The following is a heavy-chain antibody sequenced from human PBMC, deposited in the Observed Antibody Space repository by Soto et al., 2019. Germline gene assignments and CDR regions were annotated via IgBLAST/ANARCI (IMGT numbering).Heavy chain of an antibody. Sequence: SVKVSCKASGGSLSTNPISWVRQAPGQGLEWMGGTGSGTGPGNHAQKFQGRLTVTADKSTSAVYMELTNLSSEDTAVYYCARRHSGGFFRFFDSWGQGTLVTVSS. V-gene: IGHV1-69*06. CDR3: ARRHSGGFFRFFDS. J-gene: IGHJ4*02. D-gene: IGHD2-15*01. CDR2: TGSGTGPG. CDR1: GGSLSTNP.